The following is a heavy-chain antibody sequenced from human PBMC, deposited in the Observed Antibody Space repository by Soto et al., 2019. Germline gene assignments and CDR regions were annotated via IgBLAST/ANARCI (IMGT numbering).Heavy chain of an antibody. CDR2: INLYDSDT. V-gene: IGHV5-51*01. J-gene: IGHJ6*04. CDR3: AKSDYFHTSRRIYGLDV. Sequence: GESLKISCKASGDTFSSFWIAWVRQVPEKGLEWMGTINLYDSDTTYSPSFQGQVTISADNSLNTAYLQWNSLKASDTAIFFCAKSDYFHTSRRIYGLDVWGKGTTVTVSS. D-gene: IGHD2-2*01. CDR1: GDTFSSFW.